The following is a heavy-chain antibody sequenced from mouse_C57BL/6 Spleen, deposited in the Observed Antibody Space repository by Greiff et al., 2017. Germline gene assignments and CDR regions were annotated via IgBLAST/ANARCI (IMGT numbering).Heavy chain of an antibody. Sequence: EVMLVESGGGLVKPGGSLKLSCAASGFTFSSYAMSWVRQTPEKRLEWVATISDGGSYTYYPDNVKGRFTISRDNAKNNLYLQMSHLKSEDTAMYYCARGYGNYLDYWGQGTTLTVSS. CDR2: ISDGGSYT. CDR1: GFTFSSYA. CDR3: ARGYGNYLDY. V-gene: IGHV5-4*03. D-gene: IGHD2-1*01. J-gene: IGHJ2*01.